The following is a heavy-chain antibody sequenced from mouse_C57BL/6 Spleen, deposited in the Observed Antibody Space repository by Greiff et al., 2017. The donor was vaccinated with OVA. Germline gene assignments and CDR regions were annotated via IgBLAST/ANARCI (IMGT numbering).Heavy chain of an antibody. CDR2: IDPETGGT. CDR1: GYTFTDYE. J-gene: IGHJ1*03. D-gene: IGHD1-1*01. Sequence: QVQLQQSGAELVRPGASVTLSCKASGYTFTDYEMHWVKQTPVHGLEWIGAIDPETGGTAYNQKFKGKAILTADKSSSTAYMELRSLTSEDSAVYYCTSIYYYGSSYGYFDVWGTGTTVTVSS. CDR3: TSIYYYGSSYGYFDV. V-gene: IGHV1-15*01.